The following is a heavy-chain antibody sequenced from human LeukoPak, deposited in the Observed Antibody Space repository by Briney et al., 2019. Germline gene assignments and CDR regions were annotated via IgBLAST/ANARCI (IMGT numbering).Heavy chain of an antibody. Sequence: GGSLRLPCAASGFTFSSYAMHWVRQAPGKGLEWVAVISYDGSNKYYADSVKGRFTIARDNSKNTLYLQLNSLRAEDTAVYYCAKEQSPLYCSSTSCYPYGMDVWGKGTTVTVPS. CDR3: AKEQSPLYCSSTSCYPYGMDV. V-gene: IGHV3-30*18. J-gene: IGHJ6*04. D-gene: IGHD2-2*01. CDR2: ISYDGSNK. CDR1: GFTFSSYA.